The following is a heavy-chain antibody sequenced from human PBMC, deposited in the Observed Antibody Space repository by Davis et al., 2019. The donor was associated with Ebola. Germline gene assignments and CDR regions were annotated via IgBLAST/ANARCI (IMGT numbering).Heavy chain of an antibody. Sequence: GESLKISCAASGFTFSSYAMSWVRQAPGKGLEWVSYISSSGSTIYYADSVKGRFTISRDNAKNSLYLQVNSLRDEDTAVYYCARSDYDPFDYWGQGTLVTVSS. D-gene: IGHD5-12*01. CDR2: ISSSGSTI. CDR3: ARSDYDPFDY. CDR1: GFTFSSYA. V-gene: IGHV3-48*02. J-gene: IGHJ4*02.